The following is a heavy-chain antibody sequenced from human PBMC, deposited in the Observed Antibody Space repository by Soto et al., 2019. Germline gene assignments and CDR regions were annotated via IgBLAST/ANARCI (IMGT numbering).Heavy chain of an antibody. J-gene: IGHJ4*02. D-gene: IGHD2-15*01. V-gene: IGHV1-18*01. CDR1: GYTFTSYG. CDR3: ATARYFSGGSCYDFEY. Sequence: QVRLVQSVAEVKKPGASVKVSCKASGYTFTSYGISWVRQAPGQGLEWMGWISAYNGNTNYAQKLQGRVTMTKATPTSTAYMELRTLTSDDTVGYYCATARYFSGGSCYDFEYWGQGTLVTVSS. CDR2: ISAYNGNT.